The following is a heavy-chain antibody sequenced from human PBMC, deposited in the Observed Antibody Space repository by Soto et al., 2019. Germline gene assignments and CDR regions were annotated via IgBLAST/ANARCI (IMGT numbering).Heavy chain of an antibody. Sequence: QVQLVQSGAEVKKPESSVKVSCKAPGGTFSTYAISWVRQAPGQGLEWVGGIIPMFGTANYAQRFQDRVTITADESTNPVYMELSSLRSEDTAVYFCTSGIQLWLRRINNGYSGWGQGTLVTVSS. CDR1: GGTFSTYA. J-gene: IGHJ4*02. CDR3: TSGIQLWLRRINNGYSG. CDR2: IIPMFGTA. D-gene: IGHD5-18*01. V-gene: IGHV1-69*12.